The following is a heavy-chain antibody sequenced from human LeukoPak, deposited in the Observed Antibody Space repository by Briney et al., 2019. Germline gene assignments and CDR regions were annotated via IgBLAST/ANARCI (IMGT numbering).Heavy chain of an antibody. CDR1: GGSISSSSYY. CDR2: IYHSGST. Sequence: SETLSLTCTVSGGSISSSSYYWGWIRQPPGKGLEWIGTIYHSGSTYFNPSLRGRLTISVDTSKSQFSLKLSSVTAADTAVYYCARHGPYFDGFQAFDIWGQGTMVTVSS. J-gene: IGHJ3*02. CDR3: ARHGPYFDGFQAFDI. V-gene: IGHV4-39*01. D-gene: IGHD3-9*01.